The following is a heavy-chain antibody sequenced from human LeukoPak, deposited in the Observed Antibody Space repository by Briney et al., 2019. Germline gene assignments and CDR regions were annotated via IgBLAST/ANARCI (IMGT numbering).Heavy chain of an antibody. D-gene: IGHD3-10*01. CDR2: INHSGST. CDR3: ARERLAMVRGVIPKEAWGWFDP. Sequence: SETLSLTCAVYGGSFSYYSWSWIRQPPGKGLEWLGEINHSGSTNYNPSLKSRVTISVDTSKNQFSLELSSVTAADTAVYYCARERLAMVRGVIPKEAWGWFDPWGQGTLVTVSS. J-gene: IGHJ5*02. V-gene: IGHV4-34*01. CDR1: GGSFSYYS.